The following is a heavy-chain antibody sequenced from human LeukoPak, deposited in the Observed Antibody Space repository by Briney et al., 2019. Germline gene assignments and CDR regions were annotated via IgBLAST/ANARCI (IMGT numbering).Heavy chain of an antibody. J-gene: IGHJ4*02. Sequence: GGSLRLSCAASGFTFSSYWMHWVRQAPGKGLVWVSRINSDGSSTSYADSVKGRFTISRDNAKNTLYLQMNSLRSEDTAVYYCAREGGGYNNQYYFDYWGQGTLVTVSS. CDR3: AREGGGYNNQYYFDY. V-gene: IGHV3-74*01. D-gene: IGHD5-24*01. CDR2: INSDGSST. CDR1: GFTFSSYW.